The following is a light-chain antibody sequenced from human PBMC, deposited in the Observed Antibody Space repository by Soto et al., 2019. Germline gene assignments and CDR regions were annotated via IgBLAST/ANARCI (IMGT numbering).Light chain of an antibody. J-gene: IGKJ5*01. V-gene: IGKV3-20*01. CDR1: QSVSSSY. CDR2: GAS. CDR3: QQYGSSPIP. Sequence: EVVWTQSPGTLSLSPGERATLSCRASQSVSSSYLAWYQQKPGQAPRLLIYGASSRATGIPDRFSGSGSGTDFTLTISRLEPEDLAVYYCQQYGSSPIPFGQGTRLEIK.